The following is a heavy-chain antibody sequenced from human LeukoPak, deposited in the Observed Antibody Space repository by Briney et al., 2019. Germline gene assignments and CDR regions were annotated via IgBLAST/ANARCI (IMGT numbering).Heavy chain of an antibody. V-gene: IGHV3-11*01. CDR1: GFTFSDYY. D-gene: IGHD2-15*01. CDR3: ARDRVETYFDY. Sequence: GGSLRLSCAASGFTFSDYYMSWIRQAPGKGLEWVSYISSSGSTIYYADSVKGRLTISRDNAKNSLYLQMNSLRAEDTAVYYCARDRVETYFDYWGQGTLVTVSS. CDR2: ISSSGSTI. J-gene: IGHJ4*02.